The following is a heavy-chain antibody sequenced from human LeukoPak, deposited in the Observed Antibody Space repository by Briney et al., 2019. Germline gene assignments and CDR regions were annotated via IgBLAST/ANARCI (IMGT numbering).Heavy chain of an antibody. V-gene: IGHV3-30*04. Sequence: PGGSLRLSCAASGFTFSSYAMHWVRQAPGKGLEWVAVISYDGSNKYYADSVKGRFTISRDNAKNSLYLQMNSLRAEDTALYYCAKSRVVVTAIPAFDYWGQGTLVTVSS. D-gene: IGHD2-21*02. J-gene: IGHJ4*02. CDR1: GFTFSSYA. CDR3: AKSRVVVTAIPAFDY. CDR2: ISYDGSNK.